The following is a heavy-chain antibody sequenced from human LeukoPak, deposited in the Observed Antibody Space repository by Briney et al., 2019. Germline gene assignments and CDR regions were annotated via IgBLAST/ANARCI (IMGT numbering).Heavy chain of an antibody. V-gene: IGHV3-66*01. CDR3: ARDRGSGWYDY. CDR1: GFTVSSNY. CDR2: IYIDGNT. J-gene: IGHJ4*02. D-gene: IGHD6-19*01. Sequence: GGSLRLSCAASGFTVSSNYMSWVRHAPGKGLEWVSVIYIDGNTYYADSVKGRFTISRDNSENTLYLQMNSLRAEDTAVYYCARDRGSGWYDYWGQGTLVTVSS.